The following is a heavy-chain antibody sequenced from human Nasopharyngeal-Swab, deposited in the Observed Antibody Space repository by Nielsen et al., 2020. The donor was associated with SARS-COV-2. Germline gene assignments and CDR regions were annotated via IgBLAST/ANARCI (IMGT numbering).Heavy chain of an antibody. CDR2: IYPSDSDT. CDR3: ARHARATTVDY. D-gene: IGHD4-17*01. V-gene: IGHV5-51*01. CDR1: GYSFSTYW. J-gene: IGHJ4*02. Sequence: GGSLRLSCRGSGYSFSTYWIGWGRQMPGKGLEWMGIIYPSDSDTRYSPSFQGQVTISADKSINTAYLHWSSLKASDTAMYYCARHARATTVDYWGQGTLVTVSS.